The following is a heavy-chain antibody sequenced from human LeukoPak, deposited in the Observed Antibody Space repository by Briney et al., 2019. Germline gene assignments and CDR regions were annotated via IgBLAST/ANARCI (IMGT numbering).Heavy chain of an antibody. Sequence: ASVKVSCKASGYTFTGYCLHWIRQAPGQGLEWMGWINPNSGSATYAQKFQGRVTMTRDTSSSTAYMELSNLKSDDTTVDYCARVTDTAGWQNWSFDLWGRGTLVTVSS. CDR2: INPNSGSA. J-gene: IGHJ2*01. D-gene: IGHD5-18*01. CDR1: GYTFTGYC. V-gene: IGHV1-2*02. CDR3: ARVTDTAGWQNWSFDL.